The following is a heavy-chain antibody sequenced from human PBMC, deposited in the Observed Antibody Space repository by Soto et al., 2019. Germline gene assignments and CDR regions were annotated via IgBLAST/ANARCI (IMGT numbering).Heavy chain of an antibody. Sequence: GGSLRLSCAASGFTFSSYSMNWVRQAPGKGLEWVSSISSSSSYIYYADSVKGRFTISRDNAKNSLYLQMNSLRAEDTAVYYCARLSAVTPKWYFDYWGQGTLVTVSS. CDR1: GFTFSSYS. CDR3: ARLSAVTPKWYFDY. D-gene: IGHD4-17*01. V-gene: IGHV3-21*01. J-gene: IGHJ4*02. CDR2: ISSSSSYI.